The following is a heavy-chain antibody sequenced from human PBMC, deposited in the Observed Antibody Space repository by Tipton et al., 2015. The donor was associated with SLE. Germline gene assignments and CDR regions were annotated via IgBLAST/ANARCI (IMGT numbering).Heavy chain of an antibody. CDR3: ARVAPTEVFDY. V-gene: IGHV4-34*12. D-gene: IGHD1-1*01. CDR1: GGSTSSYY. CDR2: IIHSGVT. Sequence: GLVKPSETLSLTCSVSGGSTSSYYWSWIRQPPGKGLEWIAEIIHSGVTNYNPSLRSRVTISVDMSKNQVSLKLSSVTAADTAVYYCARVAPTEVFDYWGQGTLVTVSS. J-gene: IGHJ4*02.